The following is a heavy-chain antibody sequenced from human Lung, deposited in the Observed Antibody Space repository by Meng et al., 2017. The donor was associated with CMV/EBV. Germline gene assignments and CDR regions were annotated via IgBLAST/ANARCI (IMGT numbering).Heavy chain of an antibody. J-gene: IGHJ6*02. CDR1: GYSFTSYW. D-gene: IGHD4-23*01. CDR2: IYPGDSDT. CDR3: ARHEVYGGNPLMDV. V-gene: IGHV5-51*01. Sequence: GGSXRLSCKGSGYSFTSYWIGWVRQMPGKGLEWMGIIYPGDSDTRYSPSFQGQVTISADKSISTAYLQWSSLKASDTAMYYCARHEVYGGNPLMDVWGQGXTVTVSS.